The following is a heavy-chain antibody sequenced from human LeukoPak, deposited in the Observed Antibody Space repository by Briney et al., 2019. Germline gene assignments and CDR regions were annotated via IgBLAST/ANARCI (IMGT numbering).Heavy chain of an antibody. CDR2: INPNNADT. CDR3: AREGGDTYGEADY. D-gene: IGHD5-18*01. CDR1: GYTFTGYF. V-gene: IGHV1-2*02. J-gene: IGHJ4*02. Sequence: GASVKVSCKASGYTFTGYFMHWVRQAPGEGLEWMGWINPNNADTNYAQKFKGRVTMTRDTSINTAYMEVNRLTSDDTAVYYCAREGGDTYGEADYWGLGTLDTVSS.